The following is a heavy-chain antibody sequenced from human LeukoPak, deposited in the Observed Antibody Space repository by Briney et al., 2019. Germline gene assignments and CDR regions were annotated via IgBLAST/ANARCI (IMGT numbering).Heavy chain of an antibody. D-gene: IGHD2-8*01. Sequence: GGSLRLSCAASGFTFSNYAMGWVRQAPGKGLEWASVIGASGASTFYADSVKGRFTISRDNSKNTLSLQMNSLRAEDTALYYCAKANGYFDYWGQGTLVTVSS. J-gene: IGHJ4*02. V-gene: IGHV3-23*01. CDR1: GFTFSNYA. CDR3: AKANGYFDY. CDR2: IGASGAST.